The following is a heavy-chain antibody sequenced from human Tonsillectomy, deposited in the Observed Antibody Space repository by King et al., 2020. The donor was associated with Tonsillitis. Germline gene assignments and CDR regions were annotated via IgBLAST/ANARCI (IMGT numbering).Heavy chain of an antibody. V-gene: IGHV3-30*18. J-gene: IGHJ6*02. Sequence: HVQLVESGGGVVQPGRSLRLSCAASGFTFSSYGIHWVRQAPGKGLEWVAVISYDGSNKYYADSVKGRFTISRDNSKNTLYLQMNSLRPDDTAVYYCAKVPYYYGSGDGAYYYYGMDVWGQGTTVTVSS. D-gene: IGHD3-10*01. CDR2: ISYDGSNK. CDR1: GFTFSSYG. CDR3: AKVPYYYGSGDGAYYYYGMDV.